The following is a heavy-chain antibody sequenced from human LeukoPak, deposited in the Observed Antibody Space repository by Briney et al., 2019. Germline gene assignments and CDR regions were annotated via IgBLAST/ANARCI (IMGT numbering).Heavy chain of an antibody. D-gene: IGHD3-16*01. V-gene: IGHV5-51*01. CDR2: IYARDSDT. CDR1: GYSSTGHW. CDR3: ARHTAYRRWNFFDY. J-gene: IGHJ4*02. Sequence: GESLKISCKGSGYSSTGHWIGWVRQMPGKGLEWMGIIYARDSDTKYNPSFQGQVTMSVDKSISTAYLQLSSLKASDTAVYYCARHTAYRRWNFFDYWGQGTLLTVTS.